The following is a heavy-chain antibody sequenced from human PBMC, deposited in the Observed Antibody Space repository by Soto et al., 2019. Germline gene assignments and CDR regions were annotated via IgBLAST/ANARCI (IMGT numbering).Heavy chain of an antibody. J-gene: IGHJ4*02. CDR3: ARGPRPSSAGTGAY. D-gene: IGHD6-13*01. CDR1: GFTFSSYS. CDR2: FRGSGDDGTTT. Sequence: GGSLRLSCAASGFTFSSYSMSWVRQAPGKGLEWVSGFRGSGDDGTTTTYADSVKGRFTISRDNAKNTLYLQMNSLRAEDTAVYYCARGPRPSSAGTGAYWGQGTLVTVSS. V-gene: IGHV3-23*01.